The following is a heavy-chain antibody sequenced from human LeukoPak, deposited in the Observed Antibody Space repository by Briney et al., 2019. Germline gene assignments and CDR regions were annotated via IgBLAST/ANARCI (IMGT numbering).Heavy chain of an antibody. J-gene: IGHJ4*02. Sequence: GGSLRLSCAASGFTFSTYTMNWVRQAPGKGLEWVSAISSESTYIYYADSVKGRFTISRDNAKNSLYLQMNSLRAEDTAVYYCARARITGITRDFDYWGQGALVTVSS. V-gene: IGHV3-21*01. D-gene: IGHD1-7*01. CDR3: ARARITGITRDFDY. CDR2: ISSESTYI. CDR1: GFTFSTYT.